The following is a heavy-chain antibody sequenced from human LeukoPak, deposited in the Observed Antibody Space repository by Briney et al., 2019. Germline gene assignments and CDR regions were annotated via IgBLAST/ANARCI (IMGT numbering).Heavy chain of an antibody. D-gene: IGHD2-15*01. CDR3: ARVYCSGGSCYSDP. CDR1: GGSFSGYY. J-gene: IGHJ5*02. V-gene: IGHV4-34*01. Sequence: SETLSLTCAVYGGSFSGYYWSWIRQPPGKGLEWIGEINHSGSTNYNPSLKSRVTISVDTSKNQFSLKLSSVTAADTAVYYCARVYCSGGSCYSDPWGQGTLVTVSS. CDR2: INHSGST.